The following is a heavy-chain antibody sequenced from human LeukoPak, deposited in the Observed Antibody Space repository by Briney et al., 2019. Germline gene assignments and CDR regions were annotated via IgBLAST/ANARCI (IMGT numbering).Heavy chain of an antibody. D-gene: IGHD3-10*01. Sequence: SETLSLTCAVSGGSITSTSYYWTWLRQPPGKGLEWIGSIDYSGSTYHNPSLKSRVTMSVDTSKNQLSLKLSSVTAADSAVYYCASELRTYYYGSGSHPETNWFDPWGQGTLVTVSS. CDR2: IDYSGST. J-gene: IGHJ5*02. V-gene: IGHV4-39*01. CDR1: GGSITSTSYY. CDR3: ASELRTYYYGSGSHPETNWFDP.